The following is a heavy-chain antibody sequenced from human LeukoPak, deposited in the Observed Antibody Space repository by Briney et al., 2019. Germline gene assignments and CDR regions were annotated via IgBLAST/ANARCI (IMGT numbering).Heavy chain of an antibody. V-gene: IGHV4-61*01. Sequence: SETLSLTCAVSGYSISSGYYWGWIRQPPGKGLEWIGYISYSGSTNYNPSLKSRATISADTSKNQFSLRLSSVTAADTAVYYCARTTTSFDDWGQGTLVTVSS. CDR3: ARTTTSFDD. J-gene: IGHJ4*02. CDR1: GYSISSGYY. CDR2: ISYSGST. D-gene: IGHD2-2*01.